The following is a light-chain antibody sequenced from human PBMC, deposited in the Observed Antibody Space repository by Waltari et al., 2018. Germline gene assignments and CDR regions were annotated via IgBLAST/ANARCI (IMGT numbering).Light chain of an antibody. V-gene: IGLV2-8*01. CDR2: EVT. CDR1: GSDVGGYKY. CDR3: SSYAATNNVI. Sequence: QSALTQPPSASGSLGQSVTISCTGTGSDVGGYKYVSWYQQYPGKAPKLLIYEVTKRPSGVPDRSSGSKSGNTASLTVSGLRAEDEGDYYCSSYAATNNVIFGGGTNLTVL. J-gene: IGLJ2*01.